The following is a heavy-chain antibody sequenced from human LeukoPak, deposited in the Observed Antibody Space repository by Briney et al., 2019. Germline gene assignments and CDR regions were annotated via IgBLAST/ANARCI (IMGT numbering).Heavy chain of an antibody. D-gene: IGHD1-26*01. Sequence: PGGSLRLSCAASGFTFSSYWMHWVRQAPGKGLVWVSRINSDGSSTSYPDSVKGRFTISRDNAKNTLYLQMNSLRAEDTAVYYCARVPSGSYDFDYWGQGTLVTVSS. CDR1: GFTFSSYW. J-gene: IGHJ4*02. CDR2: INSDGSST. V-gene: IGHV3-74*01. CDR3: ARVPSGSYDFDY.